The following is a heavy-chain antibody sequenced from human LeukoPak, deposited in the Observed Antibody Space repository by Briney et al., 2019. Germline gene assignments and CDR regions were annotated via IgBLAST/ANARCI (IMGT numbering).Heavy chain of an antibody. CDR2: IYHSGTT. J-gene: IGHJ6*02. CDR1: GDFITSSGYY. CDR3: ARDKTVGATNYYYGIDV. V-gene: IGHV4-31*03. Sequence: SETLSLTCNVSGDFITSSGYYWSRIRQHPGKGLEWIGYIYHSGTTYYNPSLKSRATISLDTSTNQFSLRLTFVTAADTAVYFCARDKTVGATNYYYGIDVWGQGTTVTVSS. D-gene: IGHD1-26*01.